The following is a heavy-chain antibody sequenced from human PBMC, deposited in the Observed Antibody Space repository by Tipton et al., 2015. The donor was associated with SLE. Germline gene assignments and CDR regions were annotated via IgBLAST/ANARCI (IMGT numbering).Heavy chain of an antibody. CDR2: ISSGSRTI. J-gene: IGHJ5*02. Sequence: GSLRLSCAASGFTFSTYEMNWVRQAPGKGLEWVSYISSGSRTIYYADSVKGRFTISRDNAKNSLYLQMNSLRAEDTAVYYCARATYYYGSGSYFWFDPWGQGTLVTVSS. CDR1: GFTFSTYE. V-gene: IGHV3-48*03. CDR3: ARATYYYGSGSYFWFDP. D-gene: IGHD3-10*01.